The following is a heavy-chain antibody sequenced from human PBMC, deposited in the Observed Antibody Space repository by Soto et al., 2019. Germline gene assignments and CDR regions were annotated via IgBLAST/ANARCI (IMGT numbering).Heavy chain of an antibody. Sequence: GSLRLSCAASGFTFSSYGMHWVRQAPGKGLEWVAVISYDGSNKYYADSVKGRFTISRDNSKNTLYLQMNSLRAEDTAVYYCARDDYYYYYKDVWGKGTTVTVSS. CDR2: ISYDGSNK. J-gene: IGHJ6*03. CDR3: ARDDYYYYYKDV. CDR1: GFTFSSYG. V-gene: IGHV3-30*03.